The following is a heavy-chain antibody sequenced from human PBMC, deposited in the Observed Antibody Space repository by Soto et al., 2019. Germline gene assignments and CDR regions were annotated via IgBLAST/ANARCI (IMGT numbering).Heavy chain of an antibody. Sequence: GESLKISCKGSGYSFTSYWISWVRQMPGKGLEWMGRIDPSDSYTNYSPSFQGHVTISADKSISTAYLQWSSLKASDTAMYYCARRSFYDSSGYYQSDYWGQGTLVTFSS. J-gene: IGHJ4*02. CDR2: IDPSDSYT. D-gene: IGHD3-22*01. V-gene: IGHV5-10-1*01. CDR3: ARRSFYDSSGYYQSDY. CDR1: GYSFTSYW.